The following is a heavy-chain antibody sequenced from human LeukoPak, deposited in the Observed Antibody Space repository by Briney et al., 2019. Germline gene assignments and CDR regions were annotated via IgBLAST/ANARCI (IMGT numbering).Heavy chain of an antibody. CDR1: GFIFNHYA. CDR3: AKEKTVRGVIPLHLDY. CDR2: ISPSHGST. Sequence: GGSLRLSCAASGFIFNHYAMSWVRQAPGKGLEWVSGISPSHGSTYYADSVRGRFSISGDNSKNTLYLHMNNLRVEDSALYYCAKEKTVRGVIPLHLDYWGQGSLVTVSS. J-gene: IGHJ4*02. D-gene: IGHD3-10*01. V-gene: IGHV3-23*01.